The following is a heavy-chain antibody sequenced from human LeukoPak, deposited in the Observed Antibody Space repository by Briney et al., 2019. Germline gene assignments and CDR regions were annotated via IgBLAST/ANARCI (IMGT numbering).Heavy chain of an antibody. CDR2: IKSKTDGGTT. CDR1: GFTFRNSY. Sequence: PGGSLKLSCAASGFTFRNSYIHWVRQAPGKGLEWVGRIKSKTDGGTTDYAAPVKGRFTISRDDSKHTLYLQMNSLKTEDTAVYYCTTDRSGWYDYWGQGTLVTVSS. J-gene: IGHJ4*02. D-gene: IGHD6-19*01. V-gene: IGHV3-15*01. CDR3: TTDRSGWYDY.